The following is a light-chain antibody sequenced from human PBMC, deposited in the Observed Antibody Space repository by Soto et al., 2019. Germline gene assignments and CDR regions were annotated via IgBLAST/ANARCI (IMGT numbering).Light chain of an antibody. V-gene: IGKV3-20*01. CDR3: QQYGISPPWT. CDR2: DAS. J-gene: IGKJ1*01. Sequence: PGERATLSCRASQTVSSTYLAWYQQKPGQAPRLLIYDASSRATGIPDRFSGSGSGTDFTLTISRLEPEDFAVYYCQQYGISPPWTFGQGTKVEIK. CDR1: QTVSSTY.